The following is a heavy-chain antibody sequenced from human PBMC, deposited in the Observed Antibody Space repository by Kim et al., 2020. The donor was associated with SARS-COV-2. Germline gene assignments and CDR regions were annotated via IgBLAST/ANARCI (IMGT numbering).Heavy chain of an antibody. D-gene: IGHD6-13*01. V-gene: IGHV3-21*01. J-gene: IGHJ2*01. CDR3: ARDRYSSSWYGDWYFDL. Sequence: GKGRFTISRDNAKNSLYLQMNSLRAEDTAVYYCARDRYSSSWYGDWYFDLWGRGTLVTVSS.